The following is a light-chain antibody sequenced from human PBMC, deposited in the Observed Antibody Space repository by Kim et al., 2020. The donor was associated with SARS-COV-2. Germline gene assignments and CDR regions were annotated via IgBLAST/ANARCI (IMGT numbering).Light chain of an antibody. CDR2: DVS. V-gene: IGLV2-14*01. CDR3: SSYTSSSIVV. CDR1: SSDVGGYNY. J-gene: IGLJ2*01. Sequence: QSALTQPASVSGSPGQSITISCTGTSSDVGGYNYVSWYQQHPGKAPKFMIYDVSKRPSGVSNSFSGSKSGNTASLTISGLQAEDEADYYCSSYTSSSIVVFGGGTQLTVL.